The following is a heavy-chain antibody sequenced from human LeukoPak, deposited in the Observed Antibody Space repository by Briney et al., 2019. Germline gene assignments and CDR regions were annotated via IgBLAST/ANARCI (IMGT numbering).Heavy chain of an antibody. V-gene: IGHV1-2*02. D-gene: IGHD5-18*01. CDR3: ARGEGDTAMVTDWFDP. CDR2: INPNSGGT. J-gene: IGHJ5*02. Sequence: ASVKVSCKASGYTFTGYYMHWVRQAPGQGLEWMGWINPNSGGTNYAQKFQGRVTMTRDTSISTAYMELSRLRSGDTAVYYCARGEGDTAMVTDWFDPWGQGTLVTVSS. CDR1: GYTFTGYY.